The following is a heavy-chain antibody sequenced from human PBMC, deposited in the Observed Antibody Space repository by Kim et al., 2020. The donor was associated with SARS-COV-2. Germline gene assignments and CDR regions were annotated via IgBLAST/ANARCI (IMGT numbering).Heavy chain of an antibody. D-gene: IGHD4-4*01. J-gene: IGHJ4*02. V-gene: IGHV4-31*03. CDR2: IHYSGST. Sequence: TLSLTCTVSGGSINSGGYYWSWIRQHPGKGLEWIGYIHYSGSTYYSPSLRSRVTISVDTSKNQFSLRLNSVNAADTAVYYCASGRDNSKTGYWGQGTLVTVSS. CDR3: ASGRDNSKTGY. CDR1: GGSINSGGYY.